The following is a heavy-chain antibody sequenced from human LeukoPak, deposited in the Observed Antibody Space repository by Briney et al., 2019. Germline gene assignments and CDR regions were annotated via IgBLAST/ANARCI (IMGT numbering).Heavy chain of an antibody. D-gene: IGHD5-24*01. CDR3: ARWLHLYGMDV. Sequence: LETLSLTCTVSGGSISSYYSSWIPQPPGKGLEGIGYTYYSGSTNYNPALKSPVTISVETSKDPFSPKLSSVTAADTALYYCARWLHLYGMDVWGQGTTVTVSS. J-gene: IGHJ6*02. CDR2: TYYSGST. V-gene: IGHV4-59*08. CDR1: GGSISSYY.